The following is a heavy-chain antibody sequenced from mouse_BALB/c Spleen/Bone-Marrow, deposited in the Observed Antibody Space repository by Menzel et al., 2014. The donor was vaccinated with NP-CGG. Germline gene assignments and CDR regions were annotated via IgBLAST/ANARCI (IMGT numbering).Heavy chain of an antibody. CDR3: ARGNPFDF. V-gene: IGHV1-9*01. Sequence: VHLVESGGELMKPGASVKISCKATGYTFSNYWIQWVKQRPGHGPEWIGEILPGSGNTNYNEDFKVKATFTADTSSNTAYIQLSSLTSEHSAVYCCARGNPFDFWGQGTTLTVSS. CDR2: ILPGSGNT. J-gene: IGHJ2*01. CDR1: GYTFSNYW.